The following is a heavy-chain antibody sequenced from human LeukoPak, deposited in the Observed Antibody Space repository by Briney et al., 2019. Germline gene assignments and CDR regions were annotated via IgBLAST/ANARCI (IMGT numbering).Heavy chain of an antibody. D-gene: IGHD3-3*01. CDR3: ARVGGGYDFWSGYLHAFDI. CDR1: GFTFSTYT. J-gene: IGHJ3*02. Sequence: PGGSLRLSCAASGFTFSTYTMNWVRQAPGKGLEWVSSISSAGSYIFYADSMKGRFTISRENAKYSLYLQMNSLRGEDTAVYHCARVGGGYDFWSGYLHAFDIWGQGTMVAVSS. CDR2: ISSAGSYI. V-gene: IGHV3-21*01.